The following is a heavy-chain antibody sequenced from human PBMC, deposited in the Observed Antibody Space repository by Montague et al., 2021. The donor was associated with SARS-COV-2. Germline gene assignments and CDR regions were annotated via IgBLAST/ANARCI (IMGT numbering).Heavy chain of an antibody. CDR3: ARDTGISGAFDI. J-gene: IGHJ3*02. CDR1: GGSISSGGHY. V-gene: IGHV4-31*03. CDR2: IYYSGST. Sequence: TLSLTCTVSGGSISSGGHYWSWIRQHPGKGLEWIGYIYYSGSTYYNPSLKSRVTISVDTSKNQFSLKLSSVTVADTAVYYCARDTGISGAFDIWGQGTMVTVSS. D-gene: IGHD2-15*01.